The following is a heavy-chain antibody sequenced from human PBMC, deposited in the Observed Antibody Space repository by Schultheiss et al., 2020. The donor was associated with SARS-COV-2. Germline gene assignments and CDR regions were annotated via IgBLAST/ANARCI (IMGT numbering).Heavy chain of an antibody. J-gene: IGHJ4*02. V-gene: IGHV4-38-2*01. CDR3: ARVRIMITFGGVIVGGLDY. Sequence: SETLSLTCAVSGYSISSGYYWGWIRQPPGKGLEWIGEINHSGSTNYNPSLKSRVTISVDKSKNQFSLKLSSVTAADTAVYYCARVRIMITFGGVIVGGLDYWGQGTLVTVSS. CDR2: INHSGST. D-gene: IGHD3-16*02. CDR1: GYSISSGYY.